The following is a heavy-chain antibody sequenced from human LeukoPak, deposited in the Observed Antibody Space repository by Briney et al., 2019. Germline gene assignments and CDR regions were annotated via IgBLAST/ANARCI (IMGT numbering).Heavy chain of an antibody. D-gene: IGHD3-16*01. V-gene: IGHV4-59*12. J-gene: IGHJ4*02. Sequence: PSETLSLTCGVSGSSISGFYWSWLRQPPGKGLQWIGYIDQSGKPNYNPSLKSRVTISADTSKRHFSLELSAVTAADTALYYCVRTGHYAEIEWHWGRGTLVTVSS. CDR2: IDQSGKP. CDR3: VRTGHYAEIEWH. CDR1: GSSISGFY.